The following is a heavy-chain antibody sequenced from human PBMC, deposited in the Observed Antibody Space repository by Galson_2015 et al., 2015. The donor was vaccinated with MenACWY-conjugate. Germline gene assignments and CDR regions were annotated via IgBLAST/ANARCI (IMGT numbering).Heavy chain of an antibody. CDR3: ARGRGRPPPHAFDI. CDR2: MSCSGGNK. CDR1: GFTFSSYT. Sequence: SLRLSCAASGFTFSSYTMHWVRQAPGKGLEWVSAMSCSGGNKYYADSVKGRFTISRDNSKNTLYLQMNSLRAKDTAVYYCARGRGRPPPHAFDIWGQGTLVTVSS. D-gene: IGHD6-6*01. J-gene: IGHJ3*02. V-gene: IGHV3-30*04.